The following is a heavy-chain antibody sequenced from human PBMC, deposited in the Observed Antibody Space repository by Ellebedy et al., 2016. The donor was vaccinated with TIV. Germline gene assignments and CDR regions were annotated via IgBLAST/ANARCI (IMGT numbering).Heavy chain of an antibody. V-gene: IGHV4-38-2*02. CDR1: GGSFSSYY. Sequence: GSLRLXCTVSGGSFSSYYWGWIRQSPGKGLEWLGTIYHSGGTSYNPSLKSRLTISVDTSKNQFSLKLSSVTAADTAMYYCARDWYNYGQIDCWGQGTLVTVSS. D-gene: IGHD1-1*01. J-gene: IGHJ4*02. CDR3: ARDWYNYGQIDC. CDR2: IYHSGGT.